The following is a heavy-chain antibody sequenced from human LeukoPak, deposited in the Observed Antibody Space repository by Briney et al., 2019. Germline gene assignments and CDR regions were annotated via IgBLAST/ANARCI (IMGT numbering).Heavy chain of an antibody. CDR3: ARGGSTDSIHSCGGNCYFLDY. Sequence: ASVKVSCKGSGYTFTGNHMHWVRQAPGQGLEWMGWINPNSGGTNYAQKFQGRVIMTRDTSISTAYMELSRLGSDDTAVYYCARGGSTDSIHSCGGNCYFLDYWGQGTLVTVSS. V-gene: IGHV1-2*02. CDR2: INPNSGGT. CDR1: GYTFTGNH. J-gene: IGHJ4*02. D-gene: IGHD2-21*02.